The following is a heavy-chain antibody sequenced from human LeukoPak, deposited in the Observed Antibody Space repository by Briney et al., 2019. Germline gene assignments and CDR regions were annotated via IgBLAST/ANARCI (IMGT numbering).Heavy chain of an antibody. Sequence: SETLSLTCTVSGGSISSGDYYWSWIRQPPGKGLEWIGYIYYSGSTYYNPSLKSRVTMSVDTSKNQFSLKLSSVTAADTAVYYCARRLGAGTRTRKFDYWGQGTLVTVSS. CDR3: ARRLGAGTRTRKFDY. CDR1: GGSISSGDYY. J-gene: IGHJ4*02. V-gene: IGHV4-30-4*08. CDR2: IYYSGST. D-gene: IGHD1-7*01.